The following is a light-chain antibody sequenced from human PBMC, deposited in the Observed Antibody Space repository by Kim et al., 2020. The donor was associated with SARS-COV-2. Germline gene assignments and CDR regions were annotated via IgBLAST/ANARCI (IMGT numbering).Light chain of an antibody. CDR3: AAWDDSLSAWV. J-gene: IGLJ3*02. CDR1: NSNIGSNT. Sequence: QSVLTQPPPASATPGQTVTISCSGGNSNIGSNTVNWYQQLPGSAPKMLIYSNTYRPSGVTDRFSGSKSGTSASLALSGLQSADEADYYCAAWDDSLSAWVFGGGTQLTVL. V-gene: IGLV1-44*01. CDR2: SNT.